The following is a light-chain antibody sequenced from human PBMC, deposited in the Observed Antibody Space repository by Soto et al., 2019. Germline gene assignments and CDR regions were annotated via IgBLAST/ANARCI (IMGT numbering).Light chain of an antibody. J-gene: IGLJ1*01. V-gene: IGLV2-14*01. CDR1: SSDVGAYNY. CDR3: FSHRGGDSHV. CDR2: GVT. Sequence: QSVLTHPASVSGSPGQSITISCTGTSSDVGAYNYVSWYQQYPGKAPKLMIYGVTNRPSGVSNRFSGSKTGNTASLTISGLQAEDEADYYCFSHRGGDSHVFGTGTKLTVL.